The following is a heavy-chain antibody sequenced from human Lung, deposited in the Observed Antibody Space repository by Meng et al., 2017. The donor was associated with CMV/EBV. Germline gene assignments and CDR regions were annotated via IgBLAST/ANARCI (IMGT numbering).Heavy chain of an antibody. V-gene: IGHV3-74*01. Sequence: GEXXKISCAASGFTFSSHWMHWVRQAPGKGLVWVPRINSEGSSTSYADSVKGRFTISRDSAKNTVYLQMNWLSPEDTAVYYCARDSRVITAADIGDTYWARNIFDSXGQGXLVTVSS. CDR2: INSEGSST. CDR3: ARDSRVITAADIGDTYWARNIFDS. CDR1: GFTFSSHW. J-gene: IGHJ5*01. D-gene: IGHD6-25*01.